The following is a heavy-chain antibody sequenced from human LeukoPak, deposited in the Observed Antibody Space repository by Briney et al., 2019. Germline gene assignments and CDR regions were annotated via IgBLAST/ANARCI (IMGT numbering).Heavy chain of an antibody. CDR2: ISDSSTTI. J-gene: IGHJ4*02. CDR1: GFTFSYYS. CDR3: ARDHGSSSSFDH. Sequence: GGSLRLSCAASGFTFSYYSMNWVRQAPGKGLEWISYISDSSTTIYYADSVKGRFTVSRDNAKNSLYLQMNSLRAEDTAVYYCARDHGSSSSFDHWGQGSLVTVSS. D-gene: IGHD2-15*01. V-gene: IGHV3-48*01.